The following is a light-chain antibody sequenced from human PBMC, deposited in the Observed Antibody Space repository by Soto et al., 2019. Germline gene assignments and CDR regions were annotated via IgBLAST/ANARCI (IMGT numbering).Light chain of an antibody. Sequence: QAVVTQSPSASGTPGQRVTISCSGGTSNIGSNYVYWYQQLPGTAPKLLMYSNDQRPSGVPDRFSGSKSGTSASLAISGLRSEDEAHYYCSAWDDRLYGVLFGGGTKLTVL. V-gene: IGLV1-47*02. CDR3: SAWDDRLYGVL. J-gene: IGLJ2*01. CDR1: TSNIGSNY. CDR2: SND.